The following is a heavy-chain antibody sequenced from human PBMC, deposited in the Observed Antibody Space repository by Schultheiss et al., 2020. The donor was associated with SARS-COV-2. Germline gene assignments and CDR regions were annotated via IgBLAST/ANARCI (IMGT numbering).Heavy chain of an antibody. J-gene: IGHJ6*02. CDR2: ISGSGGST. CDR1: GFTFSDYY. CDR3: ATRNYYGSGSPYYYYYYGMDV. Sequence: GGSLRLSCAASGFTFSDYYMSWIRQAPGKGLEWVSAISGSGGSTYYADSVKGRFTISRDNSKNTLYLQMNSLRAEDTAVYYCATRNYYGSGSPYYYYYYGMDVWGQGTTVTVSS. V-gene: IGHV3-23*01. D-gene: IGHD3-10*01.